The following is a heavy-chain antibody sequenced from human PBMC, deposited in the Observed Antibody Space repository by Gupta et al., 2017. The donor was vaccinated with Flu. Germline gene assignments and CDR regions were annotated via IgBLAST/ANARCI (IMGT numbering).Heavy chain of an antibody. V-gene: IGHV5-51*01. Sequence: SFTSYWIGWVRQRAGKGLEWMGIIYHGAYDSSYIPSFQGQVAISADKSITTAYLPWTSTKAADNAMYYWARHGDSASYLGYWGQGTLVTVSS. CDR2: IYHGAYDS. CDR1: SFTSYW. J-gene: IGHJ4*02. CDR3: ARHGDSASYLGY. D-gene: IGHD4-4*01.